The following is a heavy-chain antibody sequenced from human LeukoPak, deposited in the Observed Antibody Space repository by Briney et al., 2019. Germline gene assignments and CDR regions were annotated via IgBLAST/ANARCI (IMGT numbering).Heavy chain of an antibody. Sequence: ASVKVSCKAPGYTFTNYYMHWVRQAPGQGLEWMGIINPSDGKTSYAQKFQGRVTMTRDTSTSTVYMELSSLRSDDTAVYYCARDPALLWFGEASDYWGQGTLVTVSS. CDR2: INPSDGKT. D-gene: IGHD3-10*01. CDR1: GYTFTNYY. V-gene: IGHV1-46*01. J-gene: IGHJ4*02. CDR3: ARDPALLWFGEASDY.